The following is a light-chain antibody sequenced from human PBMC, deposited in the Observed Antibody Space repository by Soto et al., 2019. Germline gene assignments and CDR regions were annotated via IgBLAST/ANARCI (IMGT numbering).Light chain of an antibody. V-gene: IGLV1-40*01. Sequence: QSVLTKPKSVSGALGQRVTVSCTGNNSNLGAGYDVHWYLLLPGVAQILVIFGKRNRPSGVPERFAGSKSGTSASLAITRLQAEDEAYYYCSSYTSDNTPYVFGTETKFTVL. CDR1: NSNLGAGYD. J-gene: IGLJ1*01. CDR3: SSYTSDNTPYV. CDR2: GKR.